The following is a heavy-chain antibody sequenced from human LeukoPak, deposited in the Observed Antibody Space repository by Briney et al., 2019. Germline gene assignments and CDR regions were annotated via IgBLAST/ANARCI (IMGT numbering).Heavy chain of an antibody. J-gene: IGHJ3*02. D-gene: IGHD1-26*01. CDR1: GGSLSSGTYY. CDR3: ATLGAPTQRNDAFDI. V-gene: IGHV4-61*01. CDR2: IYYSGST. Sequence: PSQTLSLTCTVSGGSLSSGTYYWSWIRQPRGKGLEWIGYIYYSGSTNYNPSLKSRVTISVDTSKNQFSLKLSSVTAADTAVYYCATLGAPTQRNDAFDIWSQGTMVTVSS.